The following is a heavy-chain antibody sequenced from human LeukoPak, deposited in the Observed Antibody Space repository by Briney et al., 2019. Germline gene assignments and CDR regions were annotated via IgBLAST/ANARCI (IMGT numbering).Heavy chain of an antibody. CDR3: ARDARYCGDGSCYSYYYYGMDV. CDR1: GGTFSSYA. J-gene: IGHJ6*02. V-gene: IGHV1-2*02. Sequence: ASVKVSCKASGGTFSSYAISWVRQAPGQGLEWMGWINPNSGGTNYAQKFQGRVTMTRDTSISTAYMELSRLRSEDTAVYYCARDARYCGDGSCYSYYYYGMDVWGQGTTVTVSS. D-gene: IGHD2-15*01. CDR2: INPNSGGT.